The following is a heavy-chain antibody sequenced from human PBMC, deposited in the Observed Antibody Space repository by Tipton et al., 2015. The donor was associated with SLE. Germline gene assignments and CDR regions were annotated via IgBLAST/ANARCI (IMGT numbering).Heavy chain of an antibody. J-gene: IGHJ5*02. CDR3: ARAENYDFWSGYHWFDP. D-gene: IGHD3-3*01. V-gene: IGHV4-4*07. CDR2: IYTSGGT. Sequence: TLSLTCTVSGGSISSYYWSWIRQPAGKGLEWIGRIYTSGGTNYNPSLKSRVTMSVDTSKNQFSLKLSSVTAADTAVYYCARAENYDFWSGYHWFDPWGQGTLVTVSS. CDR1: GGSISSYY.